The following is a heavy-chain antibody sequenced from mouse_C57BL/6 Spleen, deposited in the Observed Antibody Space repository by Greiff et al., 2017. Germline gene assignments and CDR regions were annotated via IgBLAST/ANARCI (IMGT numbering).Heavy chain of an antibody. CDR2: IHPNSGST. J-gene: IGHJ4*01. CDR1: GYTFTSYW. V-gene: IGHV1-64*01. CDR3: ARELRAMDY. D-gene: IGHD1-1*01. Sequence: VQLQQPGADLVKPGASLKLSCKASGYTFTSYWMHWVNQRPGQGLELIGIIHPNSGSTNYNEKFKSQATLTVDKSSSTASMQLRGLTSEDCAVYYCARELRAMDYWGQGTSVTVSA.